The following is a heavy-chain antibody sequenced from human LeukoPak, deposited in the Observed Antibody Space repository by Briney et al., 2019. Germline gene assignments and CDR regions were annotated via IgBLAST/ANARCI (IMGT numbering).Heavy chain of an antibody. J-gene: IGHJ4*02. Sequence: PGGSLRLSCTASGFTFSNYGMHWVRQAPGKGREWVAFIRYDGSEKYYADSVKGRITISRDNSKNTLYVQMNSLRAEDTAVYYCAKDQTTVTTGGLVYWGQGTLVTVSS. V-gene: IGHV3-30*02. CDR3: AKDQTTVTTGGLVY. D-gene: IGHD4-11*01. CDR1: GFTFSNYG. CDR2: IRYDGSEK.